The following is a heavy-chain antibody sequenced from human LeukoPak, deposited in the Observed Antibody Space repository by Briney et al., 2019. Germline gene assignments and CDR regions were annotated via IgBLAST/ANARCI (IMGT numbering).Heavy chain of an antibody. CDR2: INPNSGGT. J-gene: IGHJ6*03. CDR3: ARGPLARGIAVAGTYYYYYMDV. Sequence: ASVKVSCKASGYTFTGYYMHWVRQAPGQGLEWMGWINPNSGGTNYAQKFQGRVTMTRDTSISTAYMELSRLGSDDTAVYYCARGPLARGIAVAGTYYYYYMDVWGKGTTVTVSS. V-gene: IGHV1-2*02. D-gene: IGHD6-19*01. CDR1: GYTFTGYY.